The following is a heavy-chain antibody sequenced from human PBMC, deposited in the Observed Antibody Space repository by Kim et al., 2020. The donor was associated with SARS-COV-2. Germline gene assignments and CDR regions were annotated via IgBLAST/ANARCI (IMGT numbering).Heavy chain of an antibody. D-gene: IGHD3-10*01. CDR2: IYYSGST. V-gene: IGHV4-31*03. CDR1: GGSISSGGYY. Sequence: SETLSLTCTVSGGSISSGGYYWSWIRQHPGKGLEWIGYIYYSGSTYYNPSLKSRVTISVDTSKNQFSLKLSSVTAADTAVYYCARDQGPITMVRGVKGMDVWGQGTTVTVSS. J-gene: IGHJ6*02. CDR3: ARDQGPITMVRGVKGMDV.